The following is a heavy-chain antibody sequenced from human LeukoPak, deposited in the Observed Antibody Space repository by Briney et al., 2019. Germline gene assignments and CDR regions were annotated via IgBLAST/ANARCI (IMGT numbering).Heavy chain of an antibody. CDR3: ARDYDYGDYPGY. CDR2: INWNGGRT. CDR1: GFMFDDYG. J-gene: IGHJ4*02. Sequence: GESLKISCAASGFMFDDYGMSWVRQAPGKGLEWVSGINWNGGRTGYADSVKGRFTISRDNAKNSLYLQMNSLRAEDTALYYCARDYDYGDYPGYWGQGTLVTVSS. D-gene: IGHD4-17*01. V-gene: IGHV3-20*04.